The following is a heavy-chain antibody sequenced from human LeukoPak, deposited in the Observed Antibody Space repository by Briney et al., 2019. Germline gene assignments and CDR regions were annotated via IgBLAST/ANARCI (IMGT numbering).Heavy chain of an antibody. CDR1: GFTFSSYA. Sequence: GGSLRLSCAASGFTFSSYAMSWVRQAPGKGMEWVTFISPSGDRTSNADSVEGRFTISRDNTRNTLYLQMNSLRDEDTGVYYCAIMHGYYDGSGFWVQWGQGTLVTVSS. V-gene: IGHV3-23*01. CDR3: AIMHGYYDGSGFWVQ. D-gene: IGHD3-22*01. J-gene: IGHJ4*02. CDR2: ISPSGDRT.